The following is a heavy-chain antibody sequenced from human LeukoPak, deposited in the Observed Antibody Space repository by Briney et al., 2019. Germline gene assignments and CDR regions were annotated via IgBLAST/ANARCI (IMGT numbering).Heavy chain of an antibody. J-gene: IGHJ4*02. Sequence: SGGSLRLSCAASGFTFSSYEMNWVRQAPGKGLEWVSYISSSGSTIYYADSVKGRFTISRDNAKNSLYLQMNSLRAEDTAVYYCAKGSGDYGGNLGYWGQGTLVTVSS. CDR1: GFTFSSYE. D-gene: IGHD4-23*01. V-gene: IGHV3-48*03. CDR3: AKGSGDYGGNLGY. CDR2: ISSSGSTI.